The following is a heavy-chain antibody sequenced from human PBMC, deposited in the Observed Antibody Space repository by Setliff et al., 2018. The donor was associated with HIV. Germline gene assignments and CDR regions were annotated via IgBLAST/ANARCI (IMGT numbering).Heavy chain of an antibody. CDR1: GYIFSSYG. J-gene: IGHJ4*02. Sequence: EASVKVSCKASGYIFSSYGITWVRQAPGQGLEWMGWISAYSGNTNYAQKLQGRVTLTTDTSTSTAYMELRSLRSDDTAVYYCARDAPGNTEAAPGYWGQGTLVTVSS. CDR3: ARDAPGNTEAAPGY. D-gene: IGHD6-6*01. V-gene: IGHV1-18*01. CDR2: ISAYSGNT.